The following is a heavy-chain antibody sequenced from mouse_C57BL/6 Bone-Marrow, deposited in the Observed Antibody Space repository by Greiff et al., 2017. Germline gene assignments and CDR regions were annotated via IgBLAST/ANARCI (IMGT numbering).Heavy chain of an antibody. D-gene: IGHD2-3*01. J-gene: IGHJ2*01. CDR1: GFNIKDDY. Sequence: VQLQQPGAELVRPGASVKLSCTASGFNIKDDYIHWVKQRPEQGLAWIGWIDPEIGDTEYASKFQGKATIPSDSSSNTAYLQLSRLPSEDTAVYYGSTFDGNYFDFWGQGTPLTVAS. CDR2: IDPEIGDT. V-gene: IGHV14-4*01. CDR3: STFDGNYFDF.